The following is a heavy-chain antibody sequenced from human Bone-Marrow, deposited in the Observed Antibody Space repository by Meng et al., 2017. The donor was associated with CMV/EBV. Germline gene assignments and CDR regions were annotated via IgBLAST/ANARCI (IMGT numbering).Heavy chain of an antibody. V-gene: IGHV3-30-3*01. CDR2: ISYDGSNK. CDR3: ATMVVTGT. Sequence: GESLKISCAASGFTFSSYAMHWVRQAPGKGLEWVAVISYDGSNKYYADSVKGRFTISRDNSKNTLYLQMNSLRAEDTAVYYCATMVVTGTWGQGTLVTVSS. D-gene: IGHD4-23*01. CDR1: GFTFSSYA. J-gene: IGHJ1*01.